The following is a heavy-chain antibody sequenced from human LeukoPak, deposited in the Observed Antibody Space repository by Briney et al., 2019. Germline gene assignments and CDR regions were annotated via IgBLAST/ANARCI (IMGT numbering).Heavy chain of an antibody. J-gene: IGHJ4*02. D-gene: IGHD5-12*01. Sequence: SETLSLTCTVSGGSISSYYWSWIRQPPGKGREWIGYIYYSGSTNYNPSLKRRVTISVDTSKNQFSLKLSSVTAADTAVYYCARARGYSGYDYAYWGQGNLVTVSS. V-gene: IGHV4-59*01. CDR3: ARARGYSGYDYAY. CDR1: GGSISSYY. CDR2: IYYSGST.